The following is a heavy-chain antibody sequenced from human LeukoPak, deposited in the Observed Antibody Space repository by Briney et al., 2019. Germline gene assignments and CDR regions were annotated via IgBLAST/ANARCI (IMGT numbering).Heavy chain of an antibody. D-gene: IGHD6-6*01. CDR3: ARGGPWYSSSSEPMADV. CDR1: GFTFSSYS. CDR2: ISSSSSTI. J-gene: IGHJ6*04. Sequence: PGGSLRLSCAASGFTFSSYSMNWVRQAPGKGLKWVSYISSSSSTIYYADSVKGRFTISRDNAKNSLYLQMNSLRAEDTAVYYCARGGPWYSSSSEPMADVWGKGTTVTVSS. V-gene: IGHV3-48*01.